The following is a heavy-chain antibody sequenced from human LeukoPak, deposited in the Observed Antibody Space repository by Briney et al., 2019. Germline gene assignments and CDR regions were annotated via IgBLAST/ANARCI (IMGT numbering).Heavy chain of an antibody. V-gene: IGHV4-59*02. CDR1: GGSVTDYY. CDR2: IYYTGT. CDR3: ARHESGAFDY. Sequence: SETLSLTCTVSGGSVTDYYWSWIRQSPGKGLEWIGYIYYTGTSYNPSLKSRVTISADTSKNQFSLKLISVTAADTAVYYCARHESGAFDYWGQGTLVTVSS. J-gene: IGHJ4*02.